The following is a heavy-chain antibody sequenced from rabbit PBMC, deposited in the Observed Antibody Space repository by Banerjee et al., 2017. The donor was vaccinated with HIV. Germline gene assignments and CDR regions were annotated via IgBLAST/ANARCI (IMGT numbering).Heavy chain of an antibody. V-gene: IGHV1S43*01. CDR1: GFSFSNGYD. J-gene: IGHJ4*01. CDR3: ARDSAGSSGYVFNL. Sequence: QEQLVESGGGLVKPGASLTLTCKASGFSFSNGYDISWVRQAPGKGLEYIGYITYRGSAYYASWVNGRFTISRENTQNTLYLQLNSLTAADTATYFCARDSAGSSGYVFNLWGPGTLVTVS. D-gene: IGHD1-1*01. CDR2: ITYRGSA.